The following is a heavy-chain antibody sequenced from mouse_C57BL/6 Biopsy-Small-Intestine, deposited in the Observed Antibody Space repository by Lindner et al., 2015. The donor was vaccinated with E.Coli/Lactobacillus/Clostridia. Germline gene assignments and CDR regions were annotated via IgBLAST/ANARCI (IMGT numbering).Heavy chain of an antibody. Sequence: VQLQESGAELARPGASVNLSCRASGYTFTNYAIGWVKQTTGQGLEWIGEIYPGGGNSYYSEKFKGKATLTADTSSSTAFMELRSLTSEDSAVYFCAREYGSSYGDFFDYWGQGTTLTVSS. V-gene: IGHV1-81*01. CDR3: AREYGSSYGDFFDY. CDR1: GYTFTNYA. CDR2: IYPGGGNS. D-gene: IGHD1-1*01. J-gene: IGHJ2*01.